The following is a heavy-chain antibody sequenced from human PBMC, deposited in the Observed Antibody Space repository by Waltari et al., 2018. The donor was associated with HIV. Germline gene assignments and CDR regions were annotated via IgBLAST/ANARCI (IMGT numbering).Heavy chain of an antibody. CDR1: GFTFSRYG. V-gene: IGHV3-30-3*01. Sequence: QVQLVESGGGVVQPGRSLRLSCAASGFTFSRYGMHWVRQAPGQGLEWVAVISYDGSNKDYADSVKGRFTISRDKSKNTLYLQMNSPRAEDTAVYYCARVEWFPADGMDVWGQGTTVTVSS. J-gene: IGHJ6*02. CDR2: ISYDGSNK. D-gene: IGHD3-3*01. CDR3: ARVEWFPADGMDV.